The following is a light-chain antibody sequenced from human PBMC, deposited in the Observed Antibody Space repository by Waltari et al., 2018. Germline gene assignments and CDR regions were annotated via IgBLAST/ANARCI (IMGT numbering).Light chain of an antibody. CDR3: QQYSNTPWT. Sequence: DIVMTQSPDSLAVSLGERATINCKSSQSIYWTSNNKNYLSWYQQKPGQPPKLLIYWASTRESGVPDRFSGGGSGTDFTLTISSLQAEDVAVYYCQQYSNTPWTFGQGTKVEIK. V-gene: IGKV4-1*01. CDR1: QSIYWTSNNKNY. CDR2: WAS. J-gene: IGKJ1*01.